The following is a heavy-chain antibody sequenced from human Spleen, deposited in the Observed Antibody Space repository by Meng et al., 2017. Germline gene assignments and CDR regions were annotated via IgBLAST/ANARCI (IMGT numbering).Heavy chain of an antibody. D-gene: IGHD3-10*01. Sequence: ASVKVSCKASGYTFTGYYIHWVRQAPGQGLEWMGWINPSSGTTNYAQKFQGRVTMTTDTSTSTAYMELRSLRSDDTAVYYCARSIPVRFGELLYSLVYYYYYGMDVWGQGTTVTVSS. V-gene: IGHV1-2*02. CDR3: ARSIPVRFGELLYSLVYYYYYGMDV. CDR1: GYTFTGYY. J-gene: IGHJ6*02. CDR2: INPSSGTT.